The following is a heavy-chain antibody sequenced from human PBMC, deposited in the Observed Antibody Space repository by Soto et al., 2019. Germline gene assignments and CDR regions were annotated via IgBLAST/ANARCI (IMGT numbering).Heavy chain of an antibody. V-gene: IGHV3-30-3*01. J-gene: IGHJ5*02. CDR2: ISYDGSNK. D-gene: IGHD3-9*01. Sequence: QVQLVESGGGVVQPGRSLRLSCAASGFTFSSYAMHWVRQAPGKGLEWVAVISYDGSNKYYADSVKGRFTISRDNSKNTLYLQMNSLRAEDTAVYYCARDRTRYDILTGRLGQGDGFDPWGQGTLVTVSS. CDR1: GFTFSSYA. CDR3: ARDRTRYDILTGRLGQGDGFDP.